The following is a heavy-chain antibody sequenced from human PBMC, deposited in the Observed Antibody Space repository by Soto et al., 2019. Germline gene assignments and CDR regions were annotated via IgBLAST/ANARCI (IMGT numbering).Heavy chain of an antibody. CDR1: GYTFSNYY. D-gene: IGHD3-22*01. Sequence: ASVKVSCKTSGYTFSNYYIHWVRQAPGQGLEWMGIINPSGGGTSYAQRFQDRVTMTRDTSTSTVYMELSSLRSEDTAVYYCAAGYYDSSGYYRFDPWGQGTLVTVSS. CDR3: AAGYYDSSGYYRFDP. V-gene: IGHV1-46*01. CDR2: INPSGGGT. J-gene: IGHJ5*02.